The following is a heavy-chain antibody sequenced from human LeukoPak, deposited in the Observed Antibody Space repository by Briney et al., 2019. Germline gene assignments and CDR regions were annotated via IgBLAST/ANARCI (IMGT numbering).Heavy chain of an antibody. CDR3: ARVWGSGYDFGY. V-gene: IGHV4-34*01. CDR1: GGSFSGYY. CDR2: INHSGST. Sequence: SETLSLTCAVYGGSFSGYYWSWIRQPPGKGLEWIGEINHSGSTNYNPSLKSRVTISVDTSKNQFSLKLSSVTAADTAVYYCARVWGSGYDFGYWGRETLVTVSS. D-gene: IGHD5-12*01. J-gene: IGHJ4*02.